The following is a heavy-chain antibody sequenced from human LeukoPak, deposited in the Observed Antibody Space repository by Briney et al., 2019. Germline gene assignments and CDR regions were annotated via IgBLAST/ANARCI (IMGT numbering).Heavy chain of an antibody. V-gene: IGHV1-8*02. D-gene: IGHD6-25*01. CDR2: VNPNSGNT. CDR1: GYTFTSCY. CDR3: ARSLIRRAAAGGY. J-gene: IGHJ4*02. Sequence: ASVKVSCKASGYTFTSCYMHWVRQATGQGLEWMGWVNPNSGNTGYAQKFQGRVTMTRNTSISTAYMELSSLRSEDTAVYYCARSLIRRAAAGGYWGQGTLVTVSS.